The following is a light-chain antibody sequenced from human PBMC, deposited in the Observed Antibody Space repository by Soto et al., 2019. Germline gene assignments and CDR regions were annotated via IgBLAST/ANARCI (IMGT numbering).Light chain of an antibody. CDR3: QHRSIWPFT. Sequence: EIVLTQSPATLFLSPGERATLSCRASQSVSSYLAWYQQKPGQAPRLLIYDASNRATGIPARFSGSGSGTDFTLTISSLEPEDFAVFYCQHRSIWPFTFGPGTKVDLK. CDR1: QSVSSY. CDR2: DAS. V-gene: IGKV3-11*01. J-gene: IGKJ3*01.